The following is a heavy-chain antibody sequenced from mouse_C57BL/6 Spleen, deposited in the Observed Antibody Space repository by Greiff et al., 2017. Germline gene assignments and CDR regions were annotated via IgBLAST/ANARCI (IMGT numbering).Heavy chain of an antibody. J-gene: IGHJ4*01. CDR1: GYTFTSYW. CDR3: AIEVAIYDGYYVNAMDY. V-gene: IGHV1-74*01. CDR2: IHPSDSDT. Sequence: QVQLQQPGAELVKPGASVKVSCKASGYTFTSYWMHWVKQRPGQGLEWIGRIHPSDSDTNYNQKFKGKATLTVDKSSSTAYMQLSSLTSEDSAVYYCAIEVAIYDGYYVNAMDYWGQGTSVTVSS. D-gene: IGHD2-3*01.